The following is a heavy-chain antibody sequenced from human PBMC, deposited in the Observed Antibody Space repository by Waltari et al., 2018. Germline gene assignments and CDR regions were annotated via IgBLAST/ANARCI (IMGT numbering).Heavy chain of an antibody. CDR3: ASPETSYGGSPYFDY. D-gene: IGHD2-15*01. Sequence: QVQLQESGPGLVKPSETLSLTCAVSGYSISSGYYWGWIRQPPGKGLEWIGSIYHSGSTYYNPSLKSRVTISVATSKNQFSLKLSSVTAADTAVYYCASPETSYGGSPYFDYWGQGTLVTVSS. CDR2: IYHSGST. J-gene: IGHJ4*02. V-gene: IGHV4-38-2*01. CDR1: GYSISSGYY.